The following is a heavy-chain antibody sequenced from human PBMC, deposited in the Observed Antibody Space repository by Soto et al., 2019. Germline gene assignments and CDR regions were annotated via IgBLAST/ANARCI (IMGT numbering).Heavy chain of an antibody. V-gene: IGHV4-38-2*01. CDR3: ARGENDAFDI. CDR1: AYSITNAYY. CDR2: IYRSGNT. Sequence: SETLYLTSAPSAYSITNAYYCAWIRQPPGKGLERIGSIYRSGNTYYIPSLTSRVTISVETSENHFSLKLISVTAADTAVYFCARGENDAFDIWGQGTMVT. J-gene: IGHJ3*02.